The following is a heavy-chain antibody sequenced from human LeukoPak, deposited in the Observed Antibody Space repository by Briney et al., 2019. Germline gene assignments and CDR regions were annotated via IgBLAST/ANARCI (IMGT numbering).Heavy chain of an antibody. V-gene: IGHV3-7*01. CDR1: GFTFSSYW. CDR2: IKDDGSEK. Sequence: GGSLRLSCVGSGFTFSSYWMTCVRQAPGKGLEWVANIKDDGSEKYSVDSVKGRFTISRDNAKNLLYLQMSSLRAEDTAVYYCASARIDYWGQGTLVTVSS. J-gene: IGHJ4*02. D-gene: IGHD1-14*01. CDR3: ASARIDY.